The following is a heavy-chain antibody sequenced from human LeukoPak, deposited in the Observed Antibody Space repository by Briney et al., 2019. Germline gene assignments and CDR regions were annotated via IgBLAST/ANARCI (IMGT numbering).Heavy chain of an antibody. CDR3: AKGDVLRYFDWLAFDC. CDR1: GFTFSSYG. CDR2: IRYDGSNK. D-gene: IGHD3-9*01. V-gene: IGHV3-30*02. Sequence: PGGSLRLSCAASGFTFSSYGMHWVRQAPGKGLEWVAFIRYDGSNKYYADSVKGRFTISRDNSKNTLYLQMNSLRAEDTAVYYCAKGDVLRYFDWLAFDCWGQGTLVTVSS. J-gene: IGHJ4*02.